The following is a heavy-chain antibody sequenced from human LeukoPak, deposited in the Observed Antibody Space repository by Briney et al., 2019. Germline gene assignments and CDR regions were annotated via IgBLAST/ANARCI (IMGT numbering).Heavy chain of an antibody. D-gene: IGHD2-21*02. Sequence: PSETLSLTCIVSGGSVSSDTYYWSWIRQPPGKGLEWIGYSYDSESTNYNPSLKSRVTISVDTSKNQFSLKLSSVTAADTAVYYCARRVTSNWFDPWGQGTLVTVSS. CDR2: SYDSEST. CDR1: GGSVSSDTYY. V-gene: IGHV4-61*01. CDR3: ARRVTSNWFDP. J-gene: IGHJ5*02.